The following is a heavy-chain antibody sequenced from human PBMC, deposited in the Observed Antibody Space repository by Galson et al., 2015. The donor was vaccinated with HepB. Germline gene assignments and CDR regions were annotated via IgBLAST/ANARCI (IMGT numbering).Heavy chain of an antibody. V-gene: IGHV3-15*01. Sequence: SLRLSCAASGFILSNAWMNWVRQAPGKGLEWVGRIRPKTESGTTDYDYAAPVRGRFTIPRDESKKTLYLQMNSLKIEDTAVYFCSALVTATSDSGWGQGTLVTVSS. J-gene: IGHJ4*02. D-gene: IGHD2-21*02. CDR2: IRPKTESGTT. CDR1: GFILSNAW. CDR3: SALVTATSDSG.